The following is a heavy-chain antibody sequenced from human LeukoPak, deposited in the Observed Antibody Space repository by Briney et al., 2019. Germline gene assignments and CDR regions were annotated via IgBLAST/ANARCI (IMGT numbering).Heavy chain of an antibody. CDR1: GGTFSSYA. Sequence: SVKVSCKASGGTFSSYAISWVRQAPGQGLEWMGGIIPIFGTANYAQKFQGRVTITADKSTSTAYMELSSLRSEDTAVYYCASHSSSWYYFDYWGQGTLVTVSS. J-gene: IGHJ4*02. D-gene: IGHD6-13*01. CDR3: ASHSSSWYYFDY. CDR2: IIPIFGTA. V-gene: IGHV1-69*06.